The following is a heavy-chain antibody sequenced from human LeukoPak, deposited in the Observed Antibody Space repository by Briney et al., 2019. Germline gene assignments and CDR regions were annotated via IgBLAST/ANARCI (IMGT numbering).Heavy chain of an antibody. J-gene: IGHJ3*01. Sequence: GESLKISCKGSGYKFSTYWIAWVRQMPGKGLEWVGIIYPGDSDTRYSPSFQGQVTISADKSVNSAYRQWSSLKASDTAMYYCARPNITSYYDSRGYDAFDVWGQGTVVTVSS. V-gene: IGHV5-51*01. CDR3: ARPNITSYYDSRGYDAFDV. D-gene: IGHD3-22*01. CDR2: IYPGDSDT. CDR1: GYKFSTYW.